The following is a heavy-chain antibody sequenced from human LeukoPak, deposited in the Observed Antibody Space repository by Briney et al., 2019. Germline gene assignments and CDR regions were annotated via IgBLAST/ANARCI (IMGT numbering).Heavy chain of an antibody. D-gene: IGHD2-2*01. Sequence: PSETLSLTCTVSGGSISSYYWSWIRQPPGKGLEWIGYIYYSGSTNYNPSLKSRVTISVDTSKNQFSLKLSSVTAADTAVYYCARLKVVPAARRGWFDPWGQGTLVTVSS. J-gene: IGHJ5*02. V-gene: IGHV4-59*12. CDR1: GGSISSYY. CDR2: IYYSGST. CDR3: ARLKVVPAARRGWFDP.